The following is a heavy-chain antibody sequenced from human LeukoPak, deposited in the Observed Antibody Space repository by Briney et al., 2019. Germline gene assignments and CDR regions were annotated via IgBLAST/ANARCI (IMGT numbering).Heavy chain of an antibody. V-gene: IGHV3-33*01. CDR2: IWYDGSNK. Sequence: GGSLRLSCAASGFTFSSYGMHWVRQAPGKGLEWVAVIWYDGSNKYYADSVKGRFTISRDNSKNTLYLQMNSLRAEDTAVYYCARDGLYSSSSYYFDYWGQGTLATVSS. J-gene: IGHJ4*02. D-gene: IGHD6-6*01. CDR1: GFTFSSYG. CDR3: ARDGLYSSSSYYFDY.